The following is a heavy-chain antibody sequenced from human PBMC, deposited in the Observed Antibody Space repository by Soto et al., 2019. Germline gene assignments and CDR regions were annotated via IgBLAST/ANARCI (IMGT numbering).Heavy chain of an antibody. J-gene: IGHJ4*02. V-gene: IGHV4-39*01. D-gene: IGHD2-8*01. CDR1: GGSISSSSYY. CDR3: ARQMYGLVGGLF. CDR2: IYYSGST. Sequence: QLQLQESGPGLVKPSETLSLTCTVSGGSISSSSYYWGWIRQPPGKGLEWIGSIYYSGSTYYNPSLKSRVTISVDTSKNQFSLKLSSVTAADTAVYYCARQMYGLVGGLFWGQGTLVTVSS.